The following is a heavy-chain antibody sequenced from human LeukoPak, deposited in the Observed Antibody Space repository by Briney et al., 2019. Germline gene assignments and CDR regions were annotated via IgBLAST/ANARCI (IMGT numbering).Heavy chain of an antibody. CDR1: GYTFTSYG. CDR3: ARDRSLELLWFGEASDY. V-gene: IGHV1-18*01. D-gene: IGHD3-10*01. Sequence: ASVKVSCKASGYTFTSYGISWVRQAPGQGLEWMGWNSAYNGNTNYAQKLQGRVTMTTDTSTSTAYMELRSLRSDDTAVYYCARDRSLELLWFGEASDYWGQGTLVTVSS. CDR2: NSAYNGNT. J-gene: IGHJ4*02.